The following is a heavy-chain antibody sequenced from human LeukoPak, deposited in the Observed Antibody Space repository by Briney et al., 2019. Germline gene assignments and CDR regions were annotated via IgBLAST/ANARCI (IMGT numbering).Heavy chain of an antibody. CDR3: TKTAPAAIYWFDP. J-gene: IGHJ5*02. CDR2: ISGSGGST. D-gene: IGHD2-2*02. Sequence: SGGSLRLSCAASGFTFSSYAMNWVRQAPEKGPDWVSAISGSGGSTYYADSVKGRFTISRDNSKNTLYLQMNSLRAEDTAVYYCTKTAPAAIYWFDPWGQGTLVTVSS. CDR1: GFTFSSYA. V-gene: IGHV3-23*01.